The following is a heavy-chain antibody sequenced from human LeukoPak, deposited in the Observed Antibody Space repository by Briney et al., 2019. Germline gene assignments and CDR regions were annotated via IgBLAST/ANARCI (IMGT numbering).Heavy chain of an antibody. J-gene: IGHJ4*02. CDR2: INTSGSS. CDR3: ARVNASTEVYY. CDR1: GGSISSYY. D-gene: IGHD4-23*01. Sequence: PSETLSLTCTVSGGSISSYYWSWIRQPAGKGLEWIGRINTSGSSNYNPSLRSRVTMSVDTSKNQFSLKLSSVTAADTAVYYCARVNASTEVYYWGQGTLVTVSS. V-gene: IGHV4-4*07.